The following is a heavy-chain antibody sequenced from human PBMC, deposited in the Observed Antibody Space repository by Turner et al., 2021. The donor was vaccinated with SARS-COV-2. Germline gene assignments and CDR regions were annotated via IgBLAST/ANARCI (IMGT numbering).Heavy chain of an antibody. V-gene: IGHV3-23*01. CDR3: AKDICSGTTNCKGFDI. CDR1: GFSLSSYF. J-gene: IGHJ3*02. D-gene: IGHD2-2*01. Sequence: EVQLLESGGGLVQPGGSLRLSCAASGFSLSSYFMRWVRQAPGKGLQWVSSIVVNGDTTNYAGAVRGRFTISRDNSKNTLYLQMNSLRAEDTAVYYCAKDICSGTTNCKGFDIWGQGTLVTVSS. CDR2: IVVNGDTT.